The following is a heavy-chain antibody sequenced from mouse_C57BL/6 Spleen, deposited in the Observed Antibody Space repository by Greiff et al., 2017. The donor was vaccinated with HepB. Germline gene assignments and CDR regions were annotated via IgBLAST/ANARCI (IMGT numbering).Heavy chain of an antibody. CDR1: GYTFTSYG. CDR3: ARRWLPLYFDY. J-gene: IGHJ2*01. CDR2: IYPRSGNT. D-gene: IGHD2-3*01. V-gene: IGHV1-81*01. Sequence: VKLVESGAELARPGASVKLSCKASGYTFTSYGISWVKQRTGQGLEWIGEIYPRSGNTYYNEKFKGKATLTADKSSSTAYMELRSLTSEDSAVYFCARRWLPLYFDYWGQGTTLTVSS.